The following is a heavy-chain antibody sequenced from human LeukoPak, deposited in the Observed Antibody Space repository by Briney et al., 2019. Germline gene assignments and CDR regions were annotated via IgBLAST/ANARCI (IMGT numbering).Heavy chain of an antibody. CDR2: FDPEDGET. CDR3: ATDRNVSYRNDALEI. V-gene: IGHV1-24*01. J-gene: IGHJ3*02. Sequence: ASVKVSCKVSGYTLTESSMQCVRQAPGKGLEWMGGFDPEDGETIYAQKFQGRVTMTEDTSTDTAYMELSSLRSEDTAVYYCATDRNVSYRNDALEIWGQGTMVTVSS. CDR1: GYTLTESS. D-gene: IGHD1-26*01.